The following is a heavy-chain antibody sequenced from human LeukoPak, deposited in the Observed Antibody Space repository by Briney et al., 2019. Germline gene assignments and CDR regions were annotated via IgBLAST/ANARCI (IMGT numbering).Heavy chain of an antibody. D-gene: IGHD6-13*01. V-gene: IGHV4-34*01. CDR1: GGSFSGYY. CDR3: ARHFHPGSSSWYFDL. J-gene: IGHJ2*01. Sequence: SETLSLTCAVYGGSFSGYYWSWIRQPPGKGLEWIGEINHSGSTNYNPSLKSRVTISLDTSKNQFSLKLSSVTAADTAVYYCARHFHPGSSSWYFDLWGRGTLVTVSS. CDR2: INHSGST.